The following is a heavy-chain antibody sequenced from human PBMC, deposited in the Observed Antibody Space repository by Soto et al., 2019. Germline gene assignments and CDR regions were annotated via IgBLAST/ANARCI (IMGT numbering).Heavy chain of an antibody. J-gene: IGHJ4*02. CDR3: ARPAHLYGDYSYKDY. D-gene: IGHD4-17*01. CDR1: GFTFSSYS. CDR2: ISSSSSTI. Sequence: GGSLRLSCAASGFTFSSYSMNWVRQAPGKGLEWVSYISSSSSTIYYADSVKGRFTISRDNAKNSLYLQMNSLRAEDTAVYYCARPAHLYGDYSYKDYWGQGTLVTVSS. V-gene: IGHV3-48*01.